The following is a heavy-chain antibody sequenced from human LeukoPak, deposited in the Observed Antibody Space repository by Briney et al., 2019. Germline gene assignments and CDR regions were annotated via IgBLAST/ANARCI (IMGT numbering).Heavy chain of an antibody. D-gene: IGHD3-22*01. CDR3: ARVHYYDSSGPGYYFDY. V-gene: IGHV1-2*02. CDR2: INPNSGGT. CDR1: GYTFTGYY. Sequence: GASVKVSCKASGYTFTGYYMHWVRQAPGQGLEWMGWINPNSGGTNYAQKFQGRVTMTRDTSISTACMELSRLRSDDTAVYYCARVHYYDSSGPGYYFDYWGQGTLVTVSS. J-gene: IGHJ4*02.